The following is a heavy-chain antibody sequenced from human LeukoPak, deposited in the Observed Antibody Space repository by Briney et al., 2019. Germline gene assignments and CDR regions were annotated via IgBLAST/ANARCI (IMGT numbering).Heavy chain of an antibody. CDR3: ARDLGYCSSTSCPTPGFDI. CDR2: IHWNGGST. Sequence: AGGSLRLSCAASGFTFDDYGMSWVRQAPGKGLEWVSGIHWNGGSTGYADSVKGRFTISRDNAKNSLYLQMNSLRAEDTALYHCARDLGYCSSTSCPTPGFDIWGQGTMVTVSS. D-gene: IGHD2-2*01. CDR1: GFTFDDYG. V-gene: IGHV3-20*01. J-gene: IGHJ3*02.